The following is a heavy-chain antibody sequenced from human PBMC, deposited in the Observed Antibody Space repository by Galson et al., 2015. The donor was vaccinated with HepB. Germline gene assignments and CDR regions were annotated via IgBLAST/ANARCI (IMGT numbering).Heavy chain of an antibody. V-gene: IGHV3-30*18. Sequence: SLRLSCAASGFTFSSYGMHWVRQAPGKGLEWVAVISYDGSNKYYADSVKGRFTISRDNSKNTLYLQMNSLRAEDTAVYYCAKEELTGHIDFGYWGQGTLVTVSS. CDR1: GFTFSSYG. CDR2: ISYDGSNK. J-gene: IGHJ4*02. CDR3: AKEELTGHIDFGY. D-gene: IGHD3-9*01.